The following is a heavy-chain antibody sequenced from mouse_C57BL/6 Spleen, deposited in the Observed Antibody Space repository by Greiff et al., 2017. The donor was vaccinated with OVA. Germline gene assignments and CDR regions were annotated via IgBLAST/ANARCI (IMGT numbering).Heavy chain of an antibody. J-gene: IGHJ2*01. CDR3: ARSGDYYGSSSDY. D-gene: IGHD1-1*01. CDR1: GYTFTSYW. CDR2: IDPSDSET. Sequence: QVQLKQPGAELVRPGSSVKLSCKASGYTFTSYWMHWVKQRPIQGLEWIGNIDPSDSETHYNQKFKDKATLTVDKSSSTAYMQLSSLTSEDSAVYYCARSGDYYGSSSDYWGQGTTLTVSS. V-gene: IGHV1-52*01.